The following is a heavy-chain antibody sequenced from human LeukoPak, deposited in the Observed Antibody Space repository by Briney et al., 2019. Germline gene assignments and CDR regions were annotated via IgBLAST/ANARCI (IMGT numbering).Heavy chain of an antibody. CDR2: SGHSDGTT. CDR3: AKGSRIAARPTIWFDS. J-gene: IGHJ5*01. D-gene: IGHD6-6*01. CDR1: GFTFSSYT. V-gene: IGHV3-23*01. Sequence: GGSLRLSCAASGFTFSSYTMNWVRQAPGKGLEWVSSGHSDGTTYYADSVKGRFTISRDNSKNTLSLQMNSLRAEDTAVYYCAKGSRIAARPTIWFDSWGQGTLVTVSS.